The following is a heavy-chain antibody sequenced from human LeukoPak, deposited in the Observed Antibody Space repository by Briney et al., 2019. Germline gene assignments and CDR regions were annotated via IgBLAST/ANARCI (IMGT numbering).Heavy chain of an antibody. CDR2: IFPSGGEI. CDR1: GFTFSTFA. D-gene: IGHD1-26*01. CDR3: AGSYQGDDAFDI. V-gene: IGHV3-23*01. Sequence: SGGSLRLSCAASGFTFSTFAMIWVRQPPGKGLEWVSSIFPSGGEIHYADSVRGRFTISRDNSKSILSLQMNSLRAEDTAVYYCAGSYQGDDAFDIWGQGTMVTVSS. J-gene: IGHJ3*02.